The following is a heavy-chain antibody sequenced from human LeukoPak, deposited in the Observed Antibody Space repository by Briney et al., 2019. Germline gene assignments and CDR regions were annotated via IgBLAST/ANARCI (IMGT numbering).Heavy chain of an antibody. V-gene: IGHV4-31*03. CDR2: IYYSGST. CDR1: GGSISSGGYY. D-gene: IGHD3-22*01. Sequence: PSQTLSLTCTVSGGSISSGGYYWSWIRQHPGKGLEWIGYIYYSGSTYYNPSLKSRVTISVDTSKNQFSLKLSSVTAAGTAVYYCAREAMIVDGMDVWGQGTTVTVSS. J-gene: IGHJ6*02. CDR3: AREAMIVDGMDV.